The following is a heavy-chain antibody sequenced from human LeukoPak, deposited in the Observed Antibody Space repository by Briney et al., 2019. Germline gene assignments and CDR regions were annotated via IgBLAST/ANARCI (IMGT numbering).Heavy chain of an antibody. CDR2: IYYSGIT. D-gene: IGHD4-11*01. CDR3: ARSATVTKNFDY. CDR1: GGSISSSIYY. J-gene: IGHJ4*02. V-gene: IGHV4-39*02. Sequence: SETLSLTCTISGGSISSSIYYWGWIRQPPGKGLEWIGSIYYSGITYYNPSLKSRVTMSVDTSKDHFSLTLSSVTAADTTVYYCARSATVTKNFDYWGQGTLVTVSS.